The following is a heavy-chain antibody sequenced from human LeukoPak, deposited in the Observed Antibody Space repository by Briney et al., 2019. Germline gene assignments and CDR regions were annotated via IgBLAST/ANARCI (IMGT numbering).Heavy chain of an antibody. CDR1: GGSISSSPYY. J-gene: IGHJ4*02. CDR2: IYYSGST. Sequence: PSETLSLTCTVSGGSISSSPYYWGWIRQPPGKGLEWIGNIYYSGSTYYNPSLKTRVTISVDTSENQFSLKLTSVTAADTAVYYCARHASVDGNWPRPLDYWGQGSLVTVSS. D-gene: IGHD6-19*01. CDR3: ARHASVDGNWPRPLDY. V-gene: IGHV4-39*01.